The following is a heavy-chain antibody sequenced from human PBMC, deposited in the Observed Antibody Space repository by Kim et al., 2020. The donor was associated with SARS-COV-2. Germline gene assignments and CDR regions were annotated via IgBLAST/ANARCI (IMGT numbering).Heavy chain of an antibody. V-gene: IGHV3-74*01. CDR1: GFTFSAYC. CDR2: ISDTGNAK. CDR3: ARVREFAYYISRFDP. Sequence: GGSLRLSCTASGFTFSAYCMHWVRQAPGKGLVWVSGISDTGNAKSYADSVKGRFTSSRDNAKNTLYLQMNSLRAEDTAVYYCARVREFAYYISRFDPWGHGTLVTVSS. J-gene: IGHJ5*02. D-gene: IGHD3-10*01.